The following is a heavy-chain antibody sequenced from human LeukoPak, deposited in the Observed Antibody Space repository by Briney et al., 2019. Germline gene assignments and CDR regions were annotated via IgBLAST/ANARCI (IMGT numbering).Heavy chain of an antibody. CDR1: GFTFSHYA. CDR2: ISGSGGST. V-gene: IGHV3-23*01. Sequence: GGSLRLSCAASGFTFSHYAMNWVRQAPGKGLEWVSGISGSGGSTFYADSVKGRFTIPRDNSKNTLYLQMTSLRADDTAVFYCAKEGAEYNLNAWGQGTLVTVSS. CDR3: AKEGAEYNLNA. D-gene: IGHD1-1*01. J-gene: IGHJ5*02.